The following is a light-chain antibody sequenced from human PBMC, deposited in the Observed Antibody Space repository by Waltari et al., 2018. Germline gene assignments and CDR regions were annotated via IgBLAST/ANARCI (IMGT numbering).Light chain of an antibody. CDR1: SGHSSYA. CDR3: QTWGTGIVV. J-gene: IGLJ2*01. V-gene: IGLV4-69*01. Sequence: QLVVTQSPSASASLGASVKLTCTLDSGHSSYAVAWHQQQPKKGPRFLMKINSDGSHRKGDGSPDRFSRSRSGAGRSLTISSLQSEDEADYYCQTWGTGIVVFGGGTRLTVL. CDR2: INSDGSH.